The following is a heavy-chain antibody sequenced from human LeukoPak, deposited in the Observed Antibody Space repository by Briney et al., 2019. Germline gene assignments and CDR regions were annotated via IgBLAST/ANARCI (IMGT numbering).Heavy chain of an antibody. CDR2: INPSGGST. D-gene: IGHD5/OR15-5a*01. Sequence: ASVKVSCTASGYTFTSYYIHWVRQAPGQGLEWMGIINPSGGSTSYAQKFQGRVTMTRDASTSTVYMELSSLRSEDTAVYYCARASTTPDYWGQGTLVTVSS. V-gene: IGHV1-46*01. CDR3: ARASTTPDY. CDR1: GYTFTSYY. J-gene: IGHJ4*02.